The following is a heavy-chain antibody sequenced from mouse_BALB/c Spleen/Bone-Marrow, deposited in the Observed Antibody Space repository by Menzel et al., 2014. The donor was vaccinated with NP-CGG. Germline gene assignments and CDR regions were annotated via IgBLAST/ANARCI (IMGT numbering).Heavy chain of an antibody. CDR3: ARYDGYFDY. J-gene: IGHJ2*01. CDR1: GYAFTDYL. Sequence: QVQLQQSGAELVRPGTSVKVSCKASGYAFTDYLMEWLKQRPGQGLEWIGVINTGSGSTNYNEKFKDKATLTADKSSSTAYMQLSSLTSDDPAVYFCARYDGYFDYWGQGTILTVSS. CDR2: INTGSGST. V-gene: IGHV1-54*01. D-gene: IGHD2-3*01.